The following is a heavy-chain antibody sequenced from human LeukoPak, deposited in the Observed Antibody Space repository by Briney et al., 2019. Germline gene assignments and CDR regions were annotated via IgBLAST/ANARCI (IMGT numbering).Heavy chain of an antibody. CDR1: GFTFSNYA. J-gene: IGHJ4*02. V-gene: IGHV3-23*01. CDR2: ISGSTDST. D-gene: IGHD4-17*01. Sequence: GGSLRLSCAASGFTFSNYAMIWVRQAPGKGLEWVSTISGSTDSTYYADSVKGRFTISRDNSKDTLYLQMTSLRAEDTAVYYCAKDAYGKTREFDYWGQGTLVTVSS. CDR3: AKDAYGKTREFDY.